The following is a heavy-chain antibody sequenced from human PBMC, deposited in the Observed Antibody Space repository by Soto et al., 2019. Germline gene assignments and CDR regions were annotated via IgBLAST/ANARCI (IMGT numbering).Heavy chain of an antibody. V-gene: IGHV3-53*01. CDR2: IYSGGST. Sequence: EVQLVESGGGLIQPGGSLRLSCAASGFTVSSNYMSWVRQAPGKGLEWVSVIYSGGSTYYADSVKGRFTISRDNSKNTLYLQMNSLRAEDTAVYYCARDRRCSSTSCYKSSDAFDIWGQGTMVTVSS. J-gene: IGHJ3*02. D-gene: IGHD2-2*02. CDR1: GFTVSSNY. CDR3: ARDRRCSSTSCYKSSDAFDI.